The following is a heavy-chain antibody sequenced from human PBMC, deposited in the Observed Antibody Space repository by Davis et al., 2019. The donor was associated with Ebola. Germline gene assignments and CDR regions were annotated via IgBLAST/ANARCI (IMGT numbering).Heavy chain of an antibody. J-gene: IGHJ4*02. V-gene: IGHV3-74*01. CDR2: INSDGSST. D-gene: IGHD3-16*01. Sequence: PGGSLRLSCAASGFTFSSYWMHWVRQAPGKGLVWVSRINSDGSSTSYADPVKGRFTISRDNAKNTVYMHMNTLTAEDTAVYYCVRDPSDYWGTRSGALDYWGQGTLVTVSS. CDR1: GFTFSSYW. CDR3: VRDPSDYWGTRSGALDY.